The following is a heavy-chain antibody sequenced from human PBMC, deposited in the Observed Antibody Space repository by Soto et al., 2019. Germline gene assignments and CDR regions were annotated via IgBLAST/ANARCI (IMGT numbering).Heavy chain of an antibody. Sequence: SETLSLTCTVSGGSISSYYWSWIRQPPGKGLEWIGYIYYSGSTNYNPSLKSRVTISVDTSKNQFSLKLSSVTAADTAVYYCARGVSYIWGSYRHAFDIWGQGTMVTVSS. CDR3: ARGVSYIWGSYRHAFDI. V-gene: IGHV4-59*01. CDR1: GGSISSYY. CDR2: IYYSGST. D-gene: IGHD3-16*02. J-gene: IGHJ3*02.